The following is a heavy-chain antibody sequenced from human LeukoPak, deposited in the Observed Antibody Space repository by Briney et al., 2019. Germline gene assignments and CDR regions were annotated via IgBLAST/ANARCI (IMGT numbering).Heavy chain of an antibody. CDR2: ISGSDGST. V-gene: IGHV3-23*01. Sequence: PGGSLRLSCTDSGFTFNRYGMKWVRQAPGKELEWVSAISGSDGSTYYADSVKGRFTISRDNSKNTLYLQMNSLSVGDTAVYYCAKISSTGLYIYAYAIWGQRTMVIVSS. D-gene: IGHD6-19*01. CDR1: GFTFNRYG. CDR3: AKISSTGLYIYAYAI. J-gene: IGHJ3*02.